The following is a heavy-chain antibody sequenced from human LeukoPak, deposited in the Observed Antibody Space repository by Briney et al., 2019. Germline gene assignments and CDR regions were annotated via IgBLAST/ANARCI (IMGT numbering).Heavy chain of an antibody. V-gene: IGHV3-30*02. D-gene: IGHD6-13*01. Sequence: PGGSLRLSCAASGFTFSSFGMHWVRQAPGKGLEWVAFIRYDGSEKYYADSVKGRFTISRDNSKNTLYLQMNSLRAEDTAVYYCAKEPRIAAAGPPYNWFDPWGQGKLVTVSS. J-gene: IGHJ5*02. CDR1: GFTFSSFG. CDR2: IRYDGSEK. CDR3: AKEPRIAAAGPPYNWFDP.